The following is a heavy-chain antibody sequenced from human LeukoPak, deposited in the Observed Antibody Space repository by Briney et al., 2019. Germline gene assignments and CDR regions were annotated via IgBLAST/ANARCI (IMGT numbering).Heavy chain of an antibody. Sequence: PGGSLRPSCAASGFTFSSYWMSWVRQAPGKGLEWVANIKQDGSEKYYVDSVKGRFTISRGNAKNSLYLQMNSLRAEDTAVYYCARAGFPGSGSYYPFDYWGQGTLVTVSS. CDR2: IKQDGSEK. V-gene: IGHV3-7*01. J-gene: IGHJ4*02. D-gene: IGHD3-10*01. CDR1: GFTFSSYW. CDR3: ARAGFPGSGSYYPFDY.